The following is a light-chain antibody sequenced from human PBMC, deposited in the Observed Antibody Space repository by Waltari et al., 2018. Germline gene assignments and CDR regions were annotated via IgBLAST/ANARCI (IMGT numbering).Light chain of an antibody. CDR1: IPNIGAGYD. CDR2: GNN. Sequence: QSVLTQPPSVSAAPGRRVTISCTGDIPNIGAGYDVPWYQQLPETSPKLLIYGNNNRPSGVPDRFSASRSGTSASLAITGLQAEDEADYYCQSFDGRRTLFGGGTKLTVL. V-gene: IGLV1-40*01. CDR3: QSFDGRRTL. J-gene: IGLJ2*01.